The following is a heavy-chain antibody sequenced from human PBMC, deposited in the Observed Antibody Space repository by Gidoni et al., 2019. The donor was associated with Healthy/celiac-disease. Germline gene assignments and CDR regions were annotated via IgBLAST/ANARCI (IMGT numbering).Heavy chain of an antibody. J-gene: IGHJ4*02. CDR1: GFTFSSYS. CDR3: ARGGQESTGSIDY. CDR2: ISSSSSYI. V-gene: IGHV3-21*01. D-gene: IGHD1-1*01. Sequence: EVQLVESGGGLVKPGGSLRLSCAASGFTFSSYSMNWVRQAPGKGLEWVSSISSSSSYIYYADSVKGRFTISRDNAKNSLYLQMNSLRAEDTAVYYCARGGQESTGSIDYWGQGTLVTVSS.